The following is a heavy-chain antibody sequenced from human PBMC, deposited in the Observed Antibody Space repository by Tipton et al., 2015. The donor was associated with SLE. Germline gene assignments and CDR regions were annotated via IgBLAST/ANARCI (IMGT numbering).Heavy chain of an antibody. CDR3: VGWGSSGYYYGFDY. CDR1: GFTFSSYG. Sequence: SLRLSCAASGFTFSSYGMHWVRQAPGKGLEWVAFIRYDGSNKYYADSVKGRFTISRDNSKNTLYLQMNSLRAEDTAVYYCVGWGSSGYYYGFDYWGQGTLVTVSS. J-gene: IGHJ4*02. CDR2: IRYDGSNK. V-gene: IGHV3-30*02. D-gene: IGHD3-22*01.